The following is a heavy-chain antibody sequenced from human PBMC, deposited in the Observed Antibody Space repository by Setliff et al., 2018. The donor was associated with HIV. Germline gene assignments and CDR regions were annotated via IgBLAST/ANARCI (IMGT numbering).Heavy chain of an antibody. CDR2: ISVQSVNT. J-gene: IGHJ4*02. D-gene: IGHD1-7*01. CDR3: ARDGSLKATTFDY. CDR1: GYTFSKYG. V-gene: IGHV1-18*01. Sequence: ASVKVSCKASGYTFSKYGVTWVRQAPGQGLEWMGWISVQSVNTNYAQKFQGRVTMTTDTSTSTTYMELRSLRSDDTAVYYCARDGSLKATTFDYWGQGRLVTVSS.